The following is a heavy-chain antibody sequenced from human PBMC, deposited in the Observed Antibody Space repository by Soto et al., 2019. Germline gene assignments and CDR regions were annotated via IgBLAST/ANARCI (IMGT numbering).Heavy chain of an antibody. CDR2: INPNSGGT. J-gene: IGHJ6*02. D-gene: IGHD1-26*01. CDR3: ARDRSGSYYYYYYYGMDV. CDR1: GYAFTNFG. V-gene: IGHV1-2*04. Sequence: GASVKVSCQAAGYAFTNFGISWVRQAPGQGLEWMGWINPNSGGTNYAQKFQGWVTMTRDTSISTAYMELSRLRSDDTAVYYCARDRSGSYYYYYYYGMDVWGQGTTVTVSS.